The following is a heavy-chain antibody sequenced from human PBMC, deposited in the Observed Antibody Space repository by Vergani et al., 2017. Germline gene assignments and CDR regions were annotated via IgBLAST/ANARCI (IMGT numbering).Heavy chain of an antibody. D-gene: IGHD6-13*01. CDR3: AGAGKQLAFDY. V-gene: IGHV3-30*03. CDR1: GFTFSSYG. J-gene: IGHJ4*02. Sequence: QVQLVESGGGVVQPGRSLRLSCAASGFTFSSYGTHWVRQAPGKGLEWVAVISYDGSNKYYADSVKGRFTISRDNSKNTLYLQMNSLRAEDTAVYYCAGAGKQLAFDYWGQGTLVTVSS. CDR2: ISYDGSNK.